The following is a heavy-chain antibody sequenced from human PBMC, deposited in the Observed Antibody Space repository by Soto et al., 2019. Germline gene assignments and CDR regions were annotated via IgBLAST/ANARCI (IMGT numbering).Heavy chain of an antibody. J-gene: IGHJ4*02. CDR1: GYRFTSYW. Sequence: PGESLKISCQGSGYRFTSYWIGWVRQMPGKGLEWMGIIYPGNSDTRYSPSFQGQVTISADKSITTAYLQWSSLKASDTAMYYCARLRAQDSAYDTKWGTGDYWGQGTLVTVSS. CDR2: IYPGNSDT. CDR3: ARLRAQDSAYDTKWGTGDY. D-gene: IGHD5-12*01. V-gene: IGHV5-51*01.